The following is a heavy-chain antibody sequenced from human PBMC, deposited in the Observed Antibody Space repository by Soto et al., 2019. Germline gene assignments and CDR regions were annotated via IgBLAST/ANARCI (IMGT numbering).Heavy chain of an antibody. V-gene: IGHV4-34*01. Sequence: SETLSLTCTVYGGSFSTYYWSWIRQPPGKGLEWIGEINHSGNTNYNPSLMGRITMSFDTSKNQFSLKLSSVTAADTAVYYCTGPYPYYFDSWGQGTLVTVSS. CDR1: GGSFSTYY. CDR2: INHSGNT. CDR3: TGPYPYYFDS. J-gene: IGHJ4*02.